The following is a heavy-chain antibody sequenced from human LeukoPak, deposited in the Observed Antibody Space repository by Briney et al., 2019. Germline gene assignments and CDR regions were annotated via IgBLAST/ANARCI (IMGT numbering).Heavy chain of an antibody. V-gene: IGHV1-18*01. J-gene: IGHJ4*02. D-gene: IGHD1-26*01. Sequence: ASVNVSCKTSHYTFTSYGFSWVRQAPGQGLEWMGWISAYNGKTHFAQRFQGRVTLTTDRSTDTAYMDLRSLRSDDTAVYYCARDIGSGYFDYWGQGTLVTVSS. CDR1: HYTFTSYG. CDR2: ISAYNGKT. CDR3: ARDIGSGYFDY.